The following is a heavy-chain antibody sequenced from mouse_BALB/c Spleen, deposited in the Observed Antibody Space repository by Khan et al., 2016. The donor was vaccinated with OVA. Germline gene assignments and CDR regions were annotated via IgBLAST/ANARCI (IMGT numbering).Heavy chain of an antibody. D-gene: IGHD3-1*01. CDR2: INPSSGYT. CDR1: GYTFTSYT. Sequence: QVRLQQSGAELVKPGASVKMSCKASGYTFTSYTMNWVKQRPGQGLEWIGHINPSSGYTKYNQKFKDKATLTVDKSSSTAYIQLSSLTSEDSAVYYCARNSTRASYWGQGTTLTVSS. J-gene: IGHJ2*01. V-gene: IGHV1-4*01. CDR3: ARNSTRASY.